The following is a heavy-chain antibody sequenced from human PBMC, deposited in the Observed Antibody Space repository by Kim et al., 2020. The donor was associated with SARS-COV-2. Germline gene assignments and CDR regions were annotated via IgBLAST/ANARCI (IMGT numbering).Heavy chain of an antibody. J-gene: IGHJ6*02. Sequence: YADSVKGRFTISRDNAKNSLYLQMNSLRAEDTAVYYCAREGATTPSYGMDVWGQGTTVTVSS. D-gene: IGHD1-26*01. V-gene: IGHV3-48*03. CDR3: AREGATTPSYGMDV.